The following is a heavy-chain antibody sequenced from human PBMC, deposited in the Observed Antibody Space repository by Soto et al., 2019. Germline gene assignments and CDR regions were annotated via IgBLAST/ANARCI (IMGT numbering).Heavy chain of an antibody. Sequence: QVQLVESGGGVVQPRRSLRLSCAASGFTFSSYGMHWVRQAPGKGLEWVAVIWYDGSNKYYADSVKGRFTISRDNSKNTLYLQMNSLRAEDTAVYYCARLRPPMVRGVITNWFDPWGQGTLVTVSS. D-gene: IGHD3-10*01. CDR2: IWYDGSNK. CDR3: ARLRPPMVRGVITNWFDP. CDR1: GFTFSSYG. J-gene: IGHJ5*02. V-gene: IGHV3-33*01.